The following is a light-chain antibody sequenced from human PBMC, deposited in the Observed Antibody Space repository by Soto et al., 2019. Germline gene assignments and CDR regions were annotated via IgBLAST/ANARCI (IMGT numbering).Light chain of an antibody. CDR2: GAS. CDR1: QSVSSSY. Sequence: EIVLTQSPATVSVSPGERATLSCRASQSVSSSYLAWYQQKPGQAPRLLIYGASSRATGIPDRFSGSGSGTAFTLTISRLEPEDFAVYEWQQSNNWPITFGQGTRLEIK. J-gene: IGKJ5*01. CDR3: QQSNNWPIT. V-gene: IGKV3D-20*02.